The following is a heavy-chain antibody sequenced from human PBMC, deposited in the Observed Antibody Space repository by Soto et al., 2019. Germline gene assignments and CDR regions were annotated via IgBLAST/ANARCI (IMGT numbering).Heavy chain of an antibody. CDR3: ARQEDHNEFYYYYGMDV. CDR2: IYPGDSDT. V-gene: IGHV5-51*01. J-gene: IGHJ6*02. Sequence: LGESLKISCKGSGYSFTSYWIGWVRQMPGKGLEWMGIIYPGDSDTRYSPSFQGQVTISADKSISTAYLQWSSLKASDTAMYYCARQEDHNEFYYYYGMDVWGQGTTVTVSS. CDR1: GYSFTSYW.